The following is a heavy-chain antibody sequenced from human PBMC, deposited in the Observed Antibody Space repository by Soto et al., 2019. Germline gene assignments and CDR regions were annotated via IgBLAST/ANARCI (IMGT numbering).Heavy chain of an antibody. Sequence: QVQLVQSGAEVKKPGSSVKVSCKASGGGFSTYAITWVRQAPGQGLEWMGGITPIFDTTNYAQKFQGRVTITADKSTTTVHMELTSLTSEDAAVYYCATGGTTVTRRFDSWGQGTLVTVSS. V-gene: IGHV1-69*06. CDR1: GGGFSTYA. J-gene: IGHJ4*02. D-gene: IGHD4-17*01. CDR3: ATGGTTVTRRFDS. CDR2: ITPIFDTT.